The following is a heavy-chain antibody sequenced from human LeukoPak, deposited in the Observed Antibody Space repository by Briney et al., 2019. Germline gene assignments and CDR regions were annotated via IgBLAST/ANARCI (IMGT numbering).Heavy chain of an antibody. CDR3: ARDDRTVDTAMSFQR. CDR2: ISGYNGDT. Sequence: GASVKVSCKASGYSFTNYGINWVRQAPGQGLEWMGWISGYNGDTIYAQKLQGRVTLTIDTSTTTAYMELRSLKSDDTAVYYCARDDRTVDTAMSFQRWGQGTLVTVSS. CDR1: GYSFTNYG. J-gene: IGHJ1*01. V-gene: IGHV1-18*01. D-gene: IGHD5-18*01.